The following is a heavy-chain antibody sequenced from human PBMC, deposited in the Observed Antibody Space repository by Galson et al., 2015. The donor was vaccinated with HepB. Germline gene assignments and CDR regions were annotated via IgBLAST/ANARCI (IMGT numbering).Heavy chain of an antibody. CDR2: IYYSGST. V-gene: IGHV4-59*01. Sequence: ETLSLTCTVSGGSISSYYWSWIRQPPGKGLEWIGYIYYSGSTNYNPSLKSRVTISVDTSKNQFSLKLSSVTAADTAVYYCAAGRSYYFDYWGQGTLVTVSS. J-gene: IGHJ4*02. CDR1: GGSISSYY. CDR3: AAGRSYYFDY.